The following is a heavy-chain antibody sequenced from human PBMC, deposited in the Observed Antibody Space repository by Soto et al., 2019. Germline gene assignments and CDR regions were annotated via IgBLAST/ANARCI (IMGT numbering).Heavy chain of an antibody. V-gene: IGHV3-74*03. CDR2: MTGDGRTT. CDR3: ATAEVDY. CDR1: GFTFGDYW. Sequence: PGGSLRLSCAASGFTFGDYWMHWVHQPPGKGPEWVSRMTGDGRTTQYADSVKGRFTASRDNAKSTLYLQMNSLRAEDTDVYYCATAEVDYWGPGTLVTVSS. J-gene: IGHJ4*02.